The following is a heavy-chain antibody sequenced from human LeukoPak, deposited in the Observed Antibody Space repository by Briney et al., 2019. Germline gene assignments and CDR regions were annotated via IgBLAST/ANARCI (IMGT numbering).Heavy chain of an antibody. CDR2: ISSSGSYI. J-gene: IGHJ4*02. CDR1: GFTFTRYS. D-gene: IGHD6-6*01. V-gene: IGHV3-21*01. Sequence: GGSLRLSCAASGFTFTRYSMNWVRQAPGKGLEWVSSISSSGSYIFHAQSVEGRFIISRDNAKNSHYLQMNSLRVDDTAVYFCARGTYRSSSPSIGMPYYLDYWGQGILVTVSS. CDR3: ARGTYRSSSPSIGMPYYLDY.